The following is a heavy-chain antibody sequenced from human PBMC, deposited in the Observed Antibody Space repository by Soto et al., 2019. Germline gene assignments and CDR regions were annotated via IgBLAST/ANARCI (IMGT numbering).Heavy chain of an antibody. V-gene: IGHV3-74*01. Sequence: EVQLVESGGGLVQPGGPLRLSFEASEFFLNTSWLPWFRQVQGRGLGWVSRINTDGSTTNYADSVMGRFTISRDNADNTVYLQMHSLRAEDTAVYYCARGIYLKYGLDVWGQGAAVTVSS. CDR3: ARGIYLKYGLDV. J-gene: IGHJ6*02. CDR2: INTDGSTT. D-gene: IGHD3-16*02. CDR1: EFFLNTSW.